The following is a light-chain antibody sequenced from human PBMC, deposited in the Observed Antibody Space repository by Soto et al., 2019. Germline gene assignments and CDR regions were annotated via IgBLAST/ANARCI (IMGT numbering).Light chain of an antibody. V-gene: IGLV2-8*01. J-gene: IGLJ2*01. Sequence: QSVLTQPASVSGSPGQSITISCNGTSSDIGGYNYVSWYQQHPGKAPKMLIYEVSNRPSGVPDRFSGSKSGNTASLTVSGLQAEDEADYYCSSYGGNNNVLFGGGTKLTVL. CDR2: EVS. CDR3: SSYGGNNNVL. CDR1: SSDIGGYNY.